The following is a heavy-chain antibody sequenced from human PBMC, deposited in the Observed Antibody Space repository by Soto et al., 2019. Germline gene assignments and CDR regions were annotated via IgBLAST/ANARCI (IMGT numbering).Heavy chain of an antibody. Sequence: SETLSLTCAVDGGSFSGYYWSWIRQPPGKGLEWIGEINHSGSTNYNPSLKSRVTISVDTSKNQFSLKLSSVTAADTAVYYCARGRGYSYGYRFDYWGQGTLVTVSS. CDR2: INHSGST. CDR1: GGSFSGYY. CDR3: ARGRGYSYGYRFDY. J-gene: IGHJ4*02. V-gene: IGHV4-34*01. D-gene: IGHD5-18*01.